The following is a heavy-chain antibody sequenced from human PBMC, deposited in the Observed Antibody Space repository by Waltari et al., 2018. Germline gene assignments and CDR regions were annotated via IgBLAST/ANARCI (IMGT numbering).Heavy chain of an antibody. J-gene: IGHJ4*02. V-gene: IGHV4-38-2*02. CDR1: GYSISSGYS. CDR3: ARDLGGYSYGYIGYYFDY. CDR2: IYHSGST. Sequence: QVQLQESGPGLVKPSETLSLSCAVSGYSISSGYSWGWIRPPPGQGLEWIGSIYHSGSTYYNPSLKSRVTISVDTSKNQCSLKLSSVTAADTAVYYCARDLGGYSYGYIGYYFDYWGQGTLVTVSS. D-gene: IGHD5-18*01.